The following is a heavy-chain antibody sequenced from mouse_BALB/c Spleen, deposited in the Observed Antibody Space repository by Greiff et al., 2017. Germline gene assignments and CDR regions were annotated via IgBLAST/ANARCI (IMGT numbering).Heavy chain of an antibody. Sequence: DVMLVESGGGLVKLGGSLNLSCAASGFTFSSYYMSWVRQTPEKRLELVAAINSNGGSTYYPDTVKGRFTISRDNAKNTLYLQMSSLKSEDTALYYCARHDGNPPWCAYWGQGTLVTVSA. CDR3: ARHDGNPPWCAY. CDR2: INSNGGST. V-gene: IGHV5-6-2*01. CDR1: GFTFSSYY. D-gene: IGHD2-1*01. J-gene: IGHJ3*01.